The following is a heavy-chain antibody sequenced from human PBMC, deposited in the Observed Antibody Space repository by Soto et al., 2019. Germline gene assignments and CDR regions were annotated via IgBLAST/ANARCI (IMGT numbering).Heavy chain of an antibody. CDR1: GFSFSTYA. D-gene: IGHD6-19*01. Sequence: EVQLLESGGGLEQPGGSLRLSCAASGFSFSTYAMSWVRRAPGKGLEWVSSISGSGINTYFAESVKGRFTISRDNSNNTLFLQMTSLSAEDTATYHCAKANEKWLERDVFDLWGQGTMVTVSS. J-gene: IGHJ3*01. CDR3: AKANEKWLERDVFDL. CDR2: ISGSGINT. V-gene: IGHV3-23*01.